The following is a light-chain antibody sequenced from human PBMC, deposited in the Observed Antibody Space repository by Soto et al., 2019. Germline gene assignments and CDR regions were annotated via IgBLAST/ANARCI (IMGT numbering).Light chain of an antibody. CDR2: DVS. V-gene: IGLV2-14*01. J-gene: IGLJ1*01. CDR1: SSDVGGYNY. CDR3: CSYTTSNTRQIV. Sequence: ALTQPASVSGSPGQSITISCTGTSSDVGGYNYVSWYQQQPGKAPKFMIYDVSNRPSGVSNRFSSSKSGNTASLTISGLQAEDEADYYCCSYTTSNTRQIVFGTGTKVTVL.